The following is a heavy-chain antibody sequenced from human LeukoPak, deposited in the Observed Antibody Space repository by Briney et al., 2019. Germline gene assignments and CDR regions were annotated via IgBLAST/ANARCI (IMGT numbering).Heavy chain of an antibody. D-gene: IGHD5-12*01. CDR3: ARDGPDIVATKVKCLDY. V-gene: IGHV3-30*03. CDR2: VSYGGTNK. CDR1: GFTFSNYG. J-gene: IGHJ4*02. Sequence: GGSLRLSCAASGFTFSNYGMHWVGQAPGKGLEGVAVVSYGGTNKYYADSVKGRFTISRDNSKNTVYLQMDSLRAEDTAVYYCARDGPDIVATKVKCLDYWGQGTLVTVSS.